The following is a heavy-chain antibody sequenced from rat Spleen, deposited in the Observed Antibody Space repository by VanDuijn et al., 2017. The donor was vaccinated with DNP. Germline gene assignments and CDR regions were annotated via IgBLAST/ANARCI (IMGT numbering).Heavy chain of an antibody. J-gene: IGHJ4*01. CDR2: ITSSGGST. D-gene: IGHD1-2*01. V-gene: IGHV5-31*01. Sequence: EVQLVESGGDLVQPGRSLKLSCVASGFTFNNYWMTWIRQVPGKGLEWVASITSSGGSTYYPDSVKGRFTISRDNAKNTLYLQMNSLRSEDTATYYCARDQGSGGAMDAWGQGTSVTVSS. CDR3: ARDQGSGGAMDA. CDR1: GFTFNNYW.